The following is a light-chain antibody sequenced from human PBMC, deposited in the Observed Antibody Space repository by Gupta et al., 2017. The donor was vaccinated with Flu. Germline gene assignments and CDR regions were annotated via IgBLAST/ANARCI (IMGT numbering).Light chain of an antibody. CDR3: QSYDNSLSGSKV. J-gene: IGLJ3*02. CDR2: GNN. CDR1: TSNIGAGYD. V-gene: IGLV1-40*01. Sequence: QFVLTQPPSVSGAPARRVPIPCHRRTSNIGAGYDVHWYQQVPGRAPKRLIFGNNNRPSGVADRFSGSKSGTSASLAIAGLQAEDEADYYCQSYDNSLSGSKVFGGGTKLTVL.